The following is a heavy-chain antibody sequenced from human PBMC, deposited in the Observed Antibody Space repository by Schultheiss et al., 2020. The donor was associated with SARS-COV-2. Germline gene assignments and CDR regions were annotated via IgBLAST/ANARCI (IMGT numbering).Heavy chain of an antibody. V-gene: IGHV4-59*01. CDR3: ARDHWDIVVVPAAIDYFDY. CDR1: GGSISSYY. J-gene: IGHJ4*02. Sequence: SETLSLTCTVSGGSISSYYWSWIRQPPGKGLEWIGEINHSGSTNYNPSLKSRVTISVDTSKNQFSLKLSSVTAADTAVYYCARDHWDIVVVPAAIDYFDYWGQGTLVTVSS. D-gene: IGHD2-2*01. CDR2: INHSGST.